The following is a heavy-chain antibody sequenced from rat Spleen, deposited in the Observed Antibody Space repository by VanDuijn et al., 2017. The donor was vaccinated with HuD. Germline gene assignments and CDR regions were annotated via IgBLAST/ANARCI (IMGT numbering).Heavy chain of an antibody. CDR3: ASLYSSYSLYYFDY. CDR2: INSAGTT. V-gene: IGHV3-3*01. D-gene: IGHD1-2*01. Sequence: DVQLQESGPGLVKPSQSLSLTCSVTGHSITSSYRWNWIRKFPGNKLEWMGYINSAGTTNYNPSLKSRISITRDTSKNQIFLQVNSVTTEDTATYYCASLYSSYSLYYFDYWGQGVMVTVSS. CDR1: GHSITSSYR. J-gene: IGHJ2*01.